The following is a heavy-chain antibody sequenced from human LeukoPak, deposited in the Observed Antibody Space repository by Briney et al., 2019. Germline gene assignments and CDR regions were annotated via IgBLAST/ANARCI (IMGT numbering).Heavy chain of an antibody. CDR1: GFSLSTSGVG. J-gene: IGHJ4*02. Sequence: SGPTLVEPTQTLTLTCTFSGFSLSTSGVGVGWIRQPPGKALEWLALIYWDDDKRYSPSLKSRLTITKDTSKNQVVLTMTNMDPVDTATYYCAHRRYVWGSYRYKDYFDYWGQGTLVTVSS. CDR2: IYWDDDK. CDR3: AHRRYVWGSYRYKDYFDY. D-gene: IGHD3-16*02. V-gene: IGHV2-5*02.